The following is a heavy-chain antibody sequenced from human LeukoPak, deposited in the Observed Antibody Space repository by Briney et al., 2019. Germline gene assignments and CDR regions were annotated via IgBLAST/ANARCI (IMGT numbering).Heavy chain of an antibody. J-gene: IGHJ4*02. Sequence: ASVKVSCKASGYTFTSYGISWVRQAPGQGLEWMGWISAYNGNTNYAQKLQGRVTMTTDTSTSTAYMELRSLRSDDTAVYYCARVKCSSTSCYHGCDYWAREPWSPSPQ. V-gene: IGHV1-18*01. D-gene: IGHD2-2*01. CDR1: GYTFTSYG. CDR2: ISAYNGNT. CDR3: ARVKCSSTSCYHGCDY.